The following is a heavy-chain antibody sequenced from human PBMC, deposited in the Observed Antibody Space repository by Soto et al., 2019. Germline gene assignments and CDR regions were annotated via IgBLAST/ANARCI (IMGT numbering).Heavy chain of an antibody. D-gene: IGHD3-3*01. J-gene: IGHJ6*03. Sequence: ASVKVSCKASGYTFTSYAMHWVRQAPGQRLEWMGWINAGNGNTKYSQKFQGRVTITRDTSASTAYMELSSLRSEDTAVYYCARVRMYYVFWSVYYYYYYMDVWGKGTTVTLSS. CDR3: ARVRMYYVFWSVYYYYYYMDV. CDR1: GYTFTSYA. CDR2: INAGNGNT. V-gene: IGHV1-3*01.